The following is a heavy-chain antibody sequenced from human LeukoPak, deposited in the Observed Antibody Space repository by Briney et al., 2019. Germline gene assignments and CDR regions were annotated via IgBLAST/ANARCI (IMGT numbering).Heavy chain of an antibody. D-gene: IGHD3-10*01. CDR3: ARARSSPDRSYVDY. V-gene: IGHV4-4*07. Sequence: SETLSLTCTVSGGSISSYYWSWIRQPAGKGLEWIGRIYTSGSTNYNPSLKSRVTMSVDTSKNQFSLKLSSVTAADTAVYYCARARSSPDRSYVDYWGQGTLVTVSS. CDR2: IYTSGST. CDR1: GGSISSYY. J-gene: IGHJ4*02.